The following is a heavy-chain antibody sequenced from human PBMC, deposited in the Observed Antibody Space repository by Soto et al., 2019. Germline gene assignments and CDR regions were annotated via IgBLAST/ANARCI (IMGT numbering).Heavy chain of an antibody. J-gene: IGHJ4*02. Sequence: SETLSLTCAVYGGSISRYYWIWIRQPPGKGLEWIGYIYYSGSTNYNPSLKSRVSISVDTSKNQVYLRLSSVTAADTAVYYCASGSRYYYDSSGYYNYWGQGTLVTSPQ. D-gene: IGHD3-22*01. CDR1: GGSISRYY. CDR2: IYYSGST. CDR3: ASGSRYYYDSSGYYNY. V-gene: IGHV4-59*01.